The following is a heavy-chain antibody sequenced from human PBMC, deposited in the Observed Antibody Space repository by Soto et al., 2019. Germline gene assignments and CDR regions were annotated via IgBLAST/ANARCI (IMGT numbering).Heavy chain of an antibody. D-gene: IGHD3-22*01. CDR3: ARGDYYDSSGYPRGAFEI. J-gene: IGHJ3*02. Sequence: SETLSLTCAVYGGSFSGYYWSWIRQPPGKGLEWIGEINHSGSTNYNPSLKSRVTISVDTSKNQFSLKLSSVTAADTAVYYCARGDYYDSSGYPRGAFEIWGQGTMVTVSS. CDR2: INHSGST. V-gene: IGHV4-34*01. CDR1: GGSFSGYY.